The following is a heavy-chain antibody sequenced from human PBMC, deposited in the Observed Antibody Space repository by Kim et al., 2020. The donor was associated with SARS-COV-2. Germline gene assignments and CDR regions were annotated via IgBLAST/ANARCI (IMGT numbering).Heavy chain of an antibody. Sequence: LKSRVTISVDNAKNQFSLKLSSVTAADTAVYYCAREERGYSYGYSDYFDYWGQGTLVTVSS. J-gene: IGHJ4*02. D-gene: IGHD5-18*01. CDR3: AREERGYSYGYSDYFDY. V-gene: IGHV4-31*02.